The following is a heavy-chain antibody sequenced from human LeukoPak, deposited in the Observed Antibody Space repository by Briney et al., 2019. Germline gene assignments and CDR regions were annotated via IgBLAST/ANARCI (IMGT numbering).Heavy chain of an antibody. CDR1: GLTFSGYE. V-gene: IGHV3-48*03. J-gene: IGHJ4*02. D-gene: IGHD1-26*01. CDR3: ARNALGAGYYFDY. Sequence: PGGSQRLSCAASGLTFSGYEMNWVRQAPGKGLEWVSYISSSGSTIYYADSVKGRFTISRDNAKNSLYLQMNSLRAEDTAVYYCARNALGAGYYFDYWGQGTLVTVSS. CDR2: ISSSGSTI.